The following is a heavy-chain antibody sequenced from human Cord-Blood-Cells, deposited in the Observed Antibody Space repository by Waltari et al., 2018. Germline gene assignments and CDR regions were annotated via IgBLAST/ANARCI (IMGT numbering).Heavy chain of an antibody. V-gene: IGHV3-11*01. CDR3: AGSSVGATISY. Sequence: QVQLVESGGGLVKPGGSLRLSCAASGFTFSDYYMSWIREAPGKGLEGVADISSSGRTISYADSVKGRYTIARDNDKNSLYLQMNRLRAEDAAGYYCAGSSVGATISYWGQGTLVTVSS. CDR2: ISSSGRTI. J-gene: IGHJ4*02. CDR1: GFTFSDYY. D-gene: IGHD5-12*01.